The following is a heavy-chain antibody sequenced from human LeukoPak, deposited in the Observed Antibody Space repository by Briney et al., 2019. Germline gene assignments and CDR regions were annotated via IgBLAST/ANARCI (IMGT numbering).Heavy chain of an antibody. Sequence: SETLSLTCTVSGDSISDYYWSWIRQPPGKGLEWIAYIYYSGSTYYNPSLKSRVTISVDTSKNQFSLKLSSVTAADTAVYYCARDREMATIDWGQGTLVTVSS. CDR2: IYYSGST. V-gene: IGHV4-59*12. D-gene: IGHD5-12*01. J-gene: IGHJ1*01. CDR3: ARDREMATID. CDR1: GDSISDYY.